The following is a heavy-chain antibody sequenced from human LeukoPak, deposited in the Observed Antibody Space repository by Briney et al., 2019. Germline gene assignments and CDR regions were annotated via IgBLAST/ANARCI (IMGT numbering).Heavy chain of an antibody. J-gene: IGHJ5*02. D-gene: IGHD2-15*01. CDR2: IYYSGST. CDR3: ARDLPYCSGGSCST. V-gene: IGHV4-59*01. CDR1: GGSISSYY. Sequence: SETPSLTCTVSGGSISSYYWSWIRQPPGKGLEWIGYIYYSGSTNYNPSLKSRVTISVDTSKNQFSLKLSSATAADTAVYYCARDLPYCSGGSCSTWGQGTLVTVSS.